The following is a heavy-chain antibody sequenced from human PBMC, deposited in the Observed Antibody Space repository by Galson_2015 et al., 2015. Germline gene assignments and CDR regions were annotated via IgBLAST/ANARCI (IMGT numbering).Heavy chain of an antibody. CDR2: VSGNGGRT. J-gene: IGHJ4*02. CDR3: AKAGNKNTISGYPDLDS. V-gene: IGHV3-23*01. D-gene: IGHD3-22*01. CDR1: GFTFSSYA. Sequence: CAASGFTFSSYALNWVRQAPGKGLECVSGVSGNGGRTFYADSVKGRFTISRDNSKNTLYLQMNSLRVEDTAVYYCAKAGNKNTISGYPDLDSWGQGTLVTVSS.